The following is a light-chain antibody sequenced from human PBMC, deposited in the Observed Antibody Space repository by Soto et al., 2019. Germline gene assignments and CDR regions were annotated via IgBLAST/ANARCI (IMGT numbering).Light chain of an antibody. CDR2: DVS. CDR1: SRDVGGYNY. J-gene: IGLJ2*01. V-gene: IGLV2-14*01. Sequence: QSVLTQPASVSGSPGQSITLSCTGTSRDVGGYNYVSWYQQHPGKAPKLMIYDVSNRPSGVSNRFSGSKSGNTASLTISGTQAEDEANYYCSSYTSSSTRVFGGATKLTVL. CDR3: SSYTSSSTRV.